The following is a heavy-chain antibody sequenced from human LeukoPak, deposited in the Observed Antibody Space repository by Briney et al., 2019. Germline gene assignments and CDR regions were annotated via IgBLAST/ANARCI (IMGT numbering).Heavy chain of an antibody. CDR2: IYASGST. CDR1: GGSISSGGYY. J-gene: IGHJ3*02. Sequence: PSQTLSLICIVSGGSISSGGYYWSWIRQPAGKGLEWIGRIYASGSTNYTPSLKSRVTISLDTSKNQFSLKLSSVTAADTAVYYCARDRMTGYSSEAAFDIWGQGTMVTVSS. D-gene: IGHD3-9*01. V-gene: IGHV4-61*02. CDR3: ARDRMTGYSSEAAFDI.